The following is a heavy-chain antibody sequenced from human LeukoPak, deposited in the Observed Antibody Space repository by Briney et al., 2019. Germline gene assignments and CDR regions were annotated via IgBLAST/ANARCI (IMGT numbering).Heavy chain of an antibody. V-gene: IGHV1-2*02. D-gene: IGHD1-26*01. J-gene: IGHJ4*02. Sequence: WASVKVSCKASGYTFTGYYMHWVREAPGQRLEWMGWINPNSGGTNYAQKSQGRVTMTRDTSISTAYMELSRLRSDDTAVYYCARGGGSYFSPLYYFDYWGQGTLVTVSS. CDR3: ARGGGSYFSPLYYFDY. CDR1: GYTFTGYY. CDR2: INPNSGGT.